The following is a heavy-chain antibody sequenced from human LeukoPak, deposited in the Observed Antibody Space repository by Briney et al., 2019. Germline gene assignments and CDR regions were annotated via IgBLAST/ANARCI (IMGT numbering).Heavy chain of an antibody. J-gene: IGHJ4*02. CDR3: AREGALRFLEWLPRVAFDY. D-gene: IGHD3-3*01. CDR1: GGSISSYY. Sequence: SETLSLTCTVSGGSISSYYWSWIRQPAGKGLEWIGRIYTSGSTNYNPSLKSRVTMSVDTSKNQFSLKLSSVTAADTAVYYCAREGALRFLEWLPRVAFDYWGQGTLVTVSS. CDR2: IYTSGST. V-gene: IGHV4-4*07.